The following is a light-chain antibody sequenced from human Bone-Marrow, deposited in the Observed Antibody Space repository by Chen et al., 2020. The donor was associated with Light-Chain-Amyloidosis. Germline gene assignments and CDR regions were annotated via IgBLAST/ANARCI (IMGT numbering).Light chain of an antibody. CDR2: DDN. CDR3: CSYAGSSTWV. CDR1: SSDVGSYNL. V-gene: IGLV2-23*01. Sequence: QAALTQPASVSGSPGQSINISCTGTSSDVGSYNLVSWYQQHPGKAPKLMIYDDNKRPSGVSNRFSGSKSGNTASLTISGLQADDEADYYCCSYAGSSTWVFGGGTKLTVL. J-gene: IGLJ3*02.